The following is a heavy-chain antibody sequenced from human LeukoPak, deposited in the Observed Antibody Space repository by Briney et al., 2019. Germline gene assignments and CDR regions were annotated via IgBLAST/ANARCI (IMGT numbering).Heavy chain of an antibody. D-gene: IGHD5-18*01. J-gene: IGHJ4*02. CDR2: IKEDGSEK. CDR3: ARDHNYGSDY. CDR1: GFTFRSYW. Sequence: GGSLRLSCAASGFTFRSYWMSWVRQAPGKGLEWVANIKEDGSEKYYVDSVKGRFTISRDSAKNSLYLQMNSLRIEDTAVYYCARDHNYGSDYWGQGTLVTVSS. V-gene: IGHV3-7*03.